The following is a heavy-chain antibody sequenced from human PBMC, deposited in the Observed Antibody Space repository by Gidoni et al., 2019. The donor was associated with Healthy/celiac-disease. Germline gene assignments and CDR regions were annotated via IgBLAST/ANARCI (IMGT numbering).Heavy chain of an antibody. D-gene: IGHD3-10*01. J-gene: IGHJ4*02. CDR3: AKDVLWFGELPPIDFDY. CDR2: ISGSGGST. Sequence: EVQLLESGGGLVQPVGSLRLSCAASGFTFSSYAMSWVRQAPGKGLEWVSAISGSGGSTYYADSVKGRFTISRDNSKNTLYLQMNSLRAEDTAVYYCAKDVLWFGELPPIDFDYWGQGTLVTVSS. V-gene: IGHV3-23*01. CDR1: GFTFSSYA.